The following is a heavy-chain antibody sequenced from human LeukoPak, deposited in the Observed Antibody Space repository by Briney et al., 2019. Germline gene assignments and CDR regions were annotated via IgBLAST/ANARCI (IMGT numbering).Heavy chain of an antibody. D-gene: IGHD3-22*01. Sequence: ASVKVSCKASGYTFTGYYMHWVRQAPGQGLEWMGWINPNSGGTNYAQKFQGRVTMTRDTSISTAYMELSRLRSDDTAVYYCARGGERYYYDSSGSLWDFDYWGQGTLVTVSS. CDR1: GYTFTGYY. V-gene: IGHV1-2*02. CDR3: ARGGERYYYDSSGSLWDFDY. CDR2: INPNSGGT. J-gene: IGHJ4*02.